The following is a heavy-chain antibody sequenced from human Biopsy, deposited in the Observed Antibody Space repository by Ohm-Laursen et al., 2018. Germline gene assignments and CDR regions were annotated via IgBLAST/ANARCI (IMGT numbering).Heavy chain of an antibody. Sequence: GTLSLTWSVSRGSISGSYWTWIRQSPGKRLEWIGYIYSSGTTDYNPSLKSRVTLSMDTSKRQFSLKLSFVTAADTAVYYCARWTPEYDSSRYYLDAFDIWGQGTKVTVSS. CDR2: IYSSGTT. V-gene: IGHV4-59*12. CDR1: RGSISGSY. CDR3: ARWTPEYDSSRYYLDAFDI. J-gene: IGHJ3*02. D-gene: IGHD3-22*01.